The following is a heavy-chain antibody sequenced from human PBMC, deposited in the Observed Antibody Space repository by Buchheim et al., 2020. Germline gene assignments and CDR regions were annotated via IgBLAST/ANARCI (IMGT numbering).Heavy chain of an antibody. J-gene: IGHJ4*02. CDR1: GFTFSSYG. D-gene: IGHD3-3*01. CDR2: ISSSSSTI. CDR3: ARDLPLNDFWSGHNDY. Sequence: EVQLVESGGALVQPGGSLRLSCAASGFTFSSYGMNWVRQTPGKGLEWISYISSSSSTIYYADSVKGRFTISRDNAKNSLYLQMNSLRDEDTAVYYCARDLPLNDFWSGHNDYWGQGTL. V-gene: IGHV3-48*02.